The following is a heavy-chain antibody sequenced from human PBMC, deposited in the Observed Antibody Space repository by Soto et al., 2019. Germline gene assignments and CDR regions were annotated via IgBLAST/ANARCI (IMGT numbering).Heavy chain of an antibody. Sequence: QVQLQESGPGLVKPSQTLSLTCTVSGGSISTGGYYWSWIRQHPGKGLEWIGYIYYSGSTYYNASLKSRVTISVDTSKNQFSLKLSSVTAADTAVYYCARAPTRLQETGYFDLWGRGTLVTVSS. D-gene: IGHD4-4*01. CDR2: IYYSGST. J-gene: IGHJ2*01. CDR1: GGSISTGGYY. CDR3: ARAPTRLQETGYFDL. V-gene: IGHV4-31*03.